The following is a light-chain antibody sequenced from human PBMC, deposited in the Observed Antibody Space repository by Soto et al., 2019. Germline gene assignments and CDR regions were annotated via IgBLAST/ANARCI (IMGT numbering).Light chain of an antibody. CDR1: QSFRGL. V-gene: IGKV3-11*01. CDR3: QQRQMGPST. Sequence: ERVFRQSPVPLCFYPGERATLSLRARQSFRGLLALYQQKPVQAPRVXXYNXYNRATGIPPRLSGSGSGTDFTLTISSLEPEDSAVYYCQQRQMGPSTFGQGTRLEIK. CDR2: NXY. J-gene: IGKJ5*01.